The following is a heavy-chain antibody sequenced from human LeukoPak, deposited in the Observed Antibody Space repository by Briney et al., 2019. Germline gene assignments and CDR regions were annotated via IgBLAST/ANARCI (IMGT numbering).Heavy chain of an antibody. J-gene: IGHJ4*02. CDR2: IKQDGSEK. CDR3: ARTQKTWIQLWLDY. D-gene: IGHD5-18*01. CDR1: GFTFSNAW. V-gene: IGHV3-7*01. Sequence: GGSLRLSCAASGFTFSNAWMSWVRQAPGKGLEWVANIKQDGSEKYYVDSVKGRFTISRDNAKNSLYLQMNSLRAEDTAVYYCARTQKTWIQLWLDYWGQGTLVTVSS.